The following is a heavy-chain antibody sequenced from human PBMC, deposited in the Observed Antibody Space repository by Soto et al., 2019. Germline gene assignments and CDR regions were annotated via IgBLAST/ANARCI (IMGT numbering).Heavy chain of an antibody. CDR2: IRATGGET. Sequence: EVQLLESGGGMVQPGGSLRVSCAASGFTFRNFVMSWVRQAPGKGLEWVSAIRATGGETFYADSVKGRFTISRDNSKNTLYLQMNSLRDEDTAPYFCAQDRGWGVVSPSHDYWGQGTLVTVSS. CDR1: GFTFRNFV. CDR3: AQDRGWGVVSPSHDY. V-gene: IGHV3-23*01. D-gene: IGHD2-21*01. J-gene: IGHJ4*02.